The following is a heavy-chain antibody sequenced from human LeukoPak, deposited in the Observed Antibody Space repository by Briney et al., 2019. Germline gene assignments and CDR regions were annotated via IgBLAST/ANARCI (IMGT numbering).Heavy chain of an antibody. CDR2: ISWNSRSI. Sequence: GGSLRLSCTASGFTFGDYAMSWFRQAPGKGLEWVSGISWNSRSIAYADSVKGRFTISRDNAKNSLYLQMNSLRAEDMALYYCAKEGSSWSTFDYWGQGTLVTVSS. CDR1: GFTFGDYA. D-gene: IGHD6-13*01. V-gene: IGHV3-9*03. J-gene: IGHJ4*02. CDR3: AKEGSSWSTFDY.